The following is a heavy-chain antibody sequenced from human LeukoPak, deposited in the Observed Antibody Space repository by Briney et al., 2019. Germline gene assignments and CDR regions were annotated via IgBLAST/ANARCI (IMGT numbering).Heavy chain of an antibody. J-gene: IGHJ3*02. CDR1: GFTFDDYA. Sequence: PGGSLRLSCAASGFTFDDYAMHWVRQAPGKGLEWVSGISWNSGSIGYADSVKGRFTISRDNAKNSLYLQMNSLRAEDTALYYCAKETGAFDIRGQGTMVTVSS. CDR2: ISWNSGSI. D-gene: IGHD1-14*01. V-gene: IGHV3-9*01. CDR3: AKETGAFDI.